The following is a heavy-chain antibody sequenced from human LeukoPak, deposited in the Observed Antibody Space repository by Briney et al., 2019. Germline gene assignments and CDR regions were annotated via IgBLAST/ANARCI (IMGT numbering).Heavy chain of an antibody. D-gene: IGHD3-10*01. J-gene: IGHJ4*02. CDR1: GFSFPNYW. V-gene: IGHV5-51*01. CDR2: IYPGDSDT. Sequence: GESLKISCKGSGFSFPNYWIAWVRQMPGKGLEWMGIIYPGDSDTKYSPSFRSQVTISADKSIHTAYLQWSSLKASDTAIYYCARSYYYFDYWGQGTPVTVSS. CDR3: ARSYYYFDY.